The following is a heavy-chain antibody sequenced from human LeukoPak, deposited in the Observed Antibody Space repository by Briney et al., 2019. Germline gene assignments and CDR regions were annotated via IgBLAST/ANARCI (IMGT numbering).Heavy chain of an antibody. CDR2: FYYTGST. J-gene: IGHJ4*02. CDR1: GASISSHY. CDR3: ARAKYASAGFDS. V-gene: IGHV4-59*11. Sequence: NPSETLSLTCTVSGASISSHYWSWIRQTPGEGLEWIGFFYYTGSTNYNPSLKSRVTISVDTSKNQLSLKLNSVTAADTGIYYCARAKYASAGFDSWGQGVLVTVSS. D-gene: IGHD2-2*01.